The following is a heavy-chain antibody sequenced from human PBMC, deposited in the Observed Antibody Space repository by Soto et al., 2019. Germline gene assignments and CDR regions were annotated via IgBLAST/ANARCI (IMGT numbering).Heavy chain of an antibody. J-gene: IGHJ6*04. CDR2: TFYRSKWYN. V-gene: IGHV6-1*01. CDR1: GDSVSSNRAG. Sequence: SPTLSLACVISGDSVSSNRAGWNLIRQSPSRGREWLGRTFYRSKWYNDYAVSLKGRISINADTSKNRFSLQLNSVTPEDTAVYVSARVESTYTAYNNGMYVWDKEST. D-gene: IGHD1-20*01. CDR3: ARVESTYTAYNNGMYV.